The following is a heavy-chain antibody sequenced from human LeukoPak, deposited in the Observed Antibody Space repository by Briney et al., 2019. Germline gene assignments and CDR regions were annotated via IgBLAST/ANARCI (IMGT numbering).Heavy chain of an antibody. CDR3: ARVPLDY. V-gene: IGHV4-34*01. CDR1: GGSFSGYY. J-gene: IGHJ4*02. CDR2: INHSGST. Sequence: SETLSLTCAVYGGSFSGYYWGWIRQLPGKGLEWIGEINHSGSTNYNPSLKSRVTISVDTSKNQFSLKLSSVTAADTAVYYCARVPLDYWGQGTLVTVSS.